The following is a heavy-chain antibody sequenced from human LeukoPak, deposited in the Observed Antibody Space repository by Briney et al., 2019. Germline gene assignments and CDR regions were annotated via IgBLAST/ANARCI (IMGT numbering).Heavy chain of an antibody. Sequence: SETLSLTCTVSGYSISSGYYWGWIRQPPGKGLEWIGSIYHSGSTYYNPSLRSRVTISVDTSKNQFSLKLSSVTAADTAVYYCARSSEGRYYYDSSGFSYYYYYMDVWGKGTTVTISS. D-gene: IGHD3-22*01. CDR3: ARSSEGRYYYDSSGFSYYYYYMDV. CDR1: GYSISSGYY. CDR2: IYHSGST. J-gene: IGHJ6*03. V-gene: IGHV4-38-2*02.